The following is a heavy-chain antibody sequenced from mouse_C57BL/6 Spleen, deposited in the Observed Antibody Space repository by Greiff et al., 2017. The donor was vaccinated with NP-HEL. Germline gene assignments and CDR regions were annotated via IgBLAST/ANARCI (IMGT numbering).Heavy chain of an antibody. CDR1: GYSITSGYY. V-gene: IGHV3-6*01. J-gene: IGHJ2*01. Sequence: EVQLQESGPGLVKPSQSLSLTCSVTGYSITSGYYWNWIRQFPGNKLEWMGYISYDGSNNYNPSLKNRISITRDTSKNQFFLKLNSVTTEDTATYYCARDMDGYYYYWGQGTTLTVSS. D-gene: IGHD2-3*01. CDR3: ARDMDGYYYY. CDR2: ISYDGSN.